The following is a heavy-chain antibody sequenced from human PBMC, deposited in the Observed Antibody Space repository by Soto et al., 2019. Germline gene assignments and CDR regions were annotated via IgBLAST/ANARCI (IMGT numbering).Heavy chain of an antibody. CDR2: INPNSGGT. J-gene: IGHJ3*02. D-gene: IGHD1-26*01. Sequence: ASVKVSCKASGYTFTGYYMHWVRQAPGQGLEWMGWINPNSGGTNYAQKFQGWVTMTRDTSISTAYMELSRLRSDDTAVYYCAREAPGRSGSWGAFDIWGQGTMVTVPS. CDR1: GYTFTGYY. CDR3: AREAPGRSGSWGAFDI. V-gene: IGHV1-2*04.